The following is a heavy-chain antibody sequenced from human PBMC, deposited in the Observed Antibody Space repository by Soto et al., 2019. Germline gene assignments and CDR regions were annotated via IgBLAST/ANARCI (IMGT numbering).Heavy chain of an antibody. J-gene: IGHJ6*02. CDR1: GLTFSSYS. Sequence: GSLRLSCAASGLTFSSYSMNWVRQAPGKGLEWVSYISSSSTYIYYGDSVKGRFTISRDNSKNSLYLQMNSLRAEDTAVYYCARDRGIVPAGIFDYYYGMDVWGQGTTVTVSS. D-gene: IGHD2-2*01. CDR2: ISSSSTYI. CDR3: ARDRGIVPAGIFDYYYGMDV. V-gene: IGHV3-21*01.